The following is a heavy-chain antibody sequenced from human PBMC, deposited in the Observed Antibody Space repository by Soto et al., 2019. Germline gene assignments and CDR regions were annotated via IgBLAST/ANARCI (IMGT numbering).Heavy chain of an antibody. CDR1: GGSFSGYY. V-gene: IGHV4-34*01. CDR3: ARLALRFHGAFDI. Sequence: QVQLQQWGAGLLKPSETLSLTCAVYGGSFSGYYWSWIRQHPGKGLEWIGEINHSGSTNYNPSLKSRVTISVDTSKNQFSLKLSSVTAADTAVYYCARLALRFHGAFDIWGQGTMVTVSS. J-gene: IGHJ3*02. D-gene: IGHD3-3*01. CDR2: INHSGST.